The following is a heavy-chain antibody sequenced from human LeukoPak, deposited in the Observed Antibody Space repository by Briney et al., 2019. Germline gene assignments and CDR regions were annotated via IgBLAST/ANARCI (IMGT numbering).Heavy chain of an antibody. D-gene: IGHD5-18*01. V-gene: IGHV3-23*01. CDR3: AKVEGYAMTYYFDY. Sequence: GGSLRLSCAASGFTFSSYAMSWVRQAPGKGLEWVSAISGSGGSTYYADSVKGRFTISRDNTKNMLYLQMNSLRAEDTAVYYCAKVEGYAMTYYFDYWGQGTLVTVSS. CDR1: GFTFSSYA. CDR2: ISGSGGST. J-gene: IGHJ4*02.